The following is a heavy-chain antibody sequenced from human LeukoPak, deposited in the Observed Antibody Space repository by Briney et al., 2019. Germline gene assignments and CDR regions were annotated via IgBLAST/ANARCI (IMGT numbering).Heavy chain of an antibody. J-gene: IGHJ4*02. CDR3: VRGKRRFDS. CDR2: ISNRGYSK. Sequence: GGSLRLSCAAPGFNFSDYYMSWIRQSPGKGLEWVSYISNRGYSKHYADSMKGRFTISRDNANNSLSLQMNSLRAEDTAVYYCVRGKRRFDSWGQGTLVTVSS. V-gene: IGHV3-11*01. CDR1: GFNFSDYY.